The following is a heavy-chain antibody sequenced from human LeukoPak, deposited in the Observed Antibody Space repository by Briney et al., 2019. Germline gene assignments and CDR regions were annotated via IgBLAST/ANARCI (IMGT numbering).Heavy chain of an antibody. D-gene: IGHD3-3*01. J-gene: IGHJ3*02. CDR3: ARDITIFGDAFDI. CDR1: GFTFDDYT. CDR2: ISSSSSYI. Sequence: HPGGSLRLSCAASGFTFDDYTMHWVRQAPGKGLEWVSSISSSSSYIYYADSVKGRFTISRDNAKNSLYLQMNSLRAEDTAVYYCARDITIFGDAFDIWGQGTMVTVSS. V-gene: IGHV3-21*01.